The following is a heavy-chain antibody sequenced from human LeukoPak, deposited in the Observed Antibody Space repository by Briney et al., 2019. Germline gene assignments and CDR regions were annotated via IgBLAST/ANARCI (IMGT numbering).Heavy chain of an antibody. J-gene: IGHJ4*02. CDR3: ARAPRTIFLDY. Sequence: GGSLRLSCLAAGFIFSHYGFHWVRQAPGKGPEWVAVIWYDGSNKYYADSVKGRFTISRDNSKNTLYLQMNSLRAEDTAVYYCARAPRTIFLDYWGQGTLVTVSP. V-gene: IGHV3-33*08. CDR1: GFIFSHYG. D-gene: IGHD3-9*01. CDR2: IWYDGSNK.